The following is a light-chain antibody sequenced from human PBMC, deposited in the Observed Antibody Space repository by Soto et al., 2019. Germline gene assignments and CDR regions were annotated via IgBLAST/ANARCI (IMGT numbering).Light chain of an antibody. V-gene: IGLV2-14*03. CDR1: TSDIGAYNY. Sequence: QSALTQPASVSGSPGQPITISCSGSTSDIGAYNYVSWYQQHPGKAPKLLIYDVSYRPSGISDRFSGSKSGNTASLTISGLQPEVEADYYFSSYGASRILFGGGTKLTVL. CDR2: DVS. J-gene: IGLJ2*01. CDR3: SSYGASRIL.